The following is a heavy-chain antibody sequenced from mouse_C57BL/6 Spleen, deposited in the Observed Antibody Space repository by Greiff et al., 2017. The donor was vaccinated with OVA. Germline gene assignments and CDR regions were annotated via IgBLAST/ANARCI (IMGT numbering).Heavy chain of an antibody. Sequence: VQLQQPGAELVMPGASVKLSCKASGYTFTSYWMHWVKRRPGQGLEWIGEIDPSDSYTNYNQKFKGKSTLTVDKSSSTAYMQLSSLTSEDSAVYYCARYYGSYWYFDVWGTGTTVTVSS. V-gene: IGHV1-69*01. CDR2: IDPSDSYT. J-gene: IGHJ1*03. D-gene: IGHD1-1*01. CDR1: GYTFTSYW. CDR3: ARYYGSYWYFDV.